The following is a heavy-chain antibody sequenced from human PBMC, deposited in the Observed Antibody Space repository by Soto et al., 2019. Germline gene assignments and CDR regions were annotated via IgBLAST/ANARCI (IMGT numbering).Heavy chain of an antibody. J-gene: IGHJ5*02. V-gene: IGHV1-18*01. CDR3: ARVVPGAEAWFDP. CDR2: ISLYSDGT. D-gene: IGHD2-2*01. Sequence: ASVKVSCKTSGYTFSNYGITWVRQAPGQPLEWLGWISLYSDGTNYAQKFQGRVSMTTDTSTTTAYMELRSLRSNDTAAYYCARVVPGAEAWFDPWGQGALVTVSS. CDR1: GYTFSNYG.